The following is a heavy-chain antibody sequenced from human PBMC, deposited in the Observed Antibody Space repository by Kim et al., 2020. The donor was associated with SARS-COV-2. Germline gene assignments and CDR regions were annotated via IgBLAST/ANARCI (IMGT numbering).Heavy chain of an antibody. V-gene: IGHV3-64D*09. CDR2: I. J-gene: IGHJ4*02. Sequence: IDYADSVKDRFTISRDNSKNTLYLQMSSLRPEDTAMYYCVKDAIYTFDLWGQGTLVTVSS. D-gene: IGHD2-2*02. CDR3: VKDAIYTFDL.